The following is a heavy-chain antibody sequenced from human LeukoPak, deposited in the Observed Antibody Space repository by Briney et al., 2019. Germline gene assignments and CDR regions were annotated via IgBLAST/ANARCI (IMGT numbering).Heavy chain of an antibody. CDR2: INPNSGGT. CDR3: HYYDSSGYLGRGDY. CDR1: GYTFTGYY. V-gene: IGHV1-2*02. D-gene: IGHD3-22*01. J-gene: IGHJ4*02. Sequence: ASVKVSCKASGYTFTGYYMHWVRQAPGQGLEWMGWINPNSGGTNYAQKFQGRVTMTRDTSISTAYMELSRLRSDDTAVYYCHYYDSSGYLGRGDYWGQGTLVTVSS.